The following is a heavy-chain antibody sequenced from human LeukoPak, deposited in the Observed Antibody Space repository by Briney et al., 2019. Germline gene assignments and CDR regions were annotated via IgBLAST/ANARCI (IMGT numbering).Heavy chain of an antibody. CDR1: GYTFSSYW. CDR2: IKQDGSEK. J-gene: IGHJ6*02. CDR3: ARHYYDSSGYYLSYYYYGMDV. D-gene: IGHD3-22*01. Sequence: GGSLRLSCAASGYTFSSYWMSWVRQAPGKGLEWMANIKQDGSEKYYVDSVKGRFTISRDNAKNSLYLQMNSLRAEDTAVYYCARHYYDSSGYYLSYYYYGMDVWGQGTTVTVSS. V-gene: IGHV3-7*01.